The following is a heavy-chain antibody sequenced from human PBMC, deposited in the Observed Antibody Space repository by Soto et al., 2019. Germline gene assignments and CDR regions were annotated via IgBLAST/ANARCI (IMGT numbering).Heavy chain of an antibody. CDR3: ARASVTMVRGVLFLDV. V-gene: IGHV4-59*01. D-gene: IGHD3-10*01. J-gene: IGHJ6*04. CDR2: IYYSGST. Sequence: PSETLSLTCTVSGGSISSYYWSWIRQPPGKGLEWIGYIYYSGSTNYNPSLKSRVTISVDTSKNQFSLKLSSVTAADTAVYYCARASVTMVRGVLFLDVWGNALTISVPQ. CDR1: GGSISSYY.